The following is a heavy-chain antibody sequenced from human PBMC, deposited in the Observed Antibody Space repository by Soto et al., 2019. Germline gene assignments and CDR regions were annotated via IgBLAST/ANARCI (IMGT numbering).Heavy chain of an antibody. Sequence: EVQLLESGGGLVQPGGSLRLSCAASGFTFSSYAMSWVRQAPGKGLEWVSAISGSGGSTYYADSVKGRFTISRDNSKNTLYLQMNSLRAEDTAVYYCAKDKGDTAMSRVRNYYFDYWGQGTLVTVSS. D-gene: IGHD5-18*01. CDR2: ISGSGGST. CDR1: GFTFSSYA. V-gene: IGHV3-23*01. CDR3: AKDKGDTAMSRVRNYYFDY. J-gene: IGHJ4*02.